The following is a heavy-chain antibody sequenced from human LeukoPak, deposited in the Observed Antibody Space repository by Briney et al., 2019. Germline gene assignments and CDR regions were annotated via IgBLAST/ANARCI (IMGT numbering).Heavy chain of an antibody. J-gene: IGHJ4*02. Sequence: SETLSLTCIVSGGSISSGSSYWGWIRQPAGKGLEWIGRIYTSGSTNYNPSLKSRVTMSVDTSKNQFSLKLSSVTAADTAVYYCARGDALTGYYTTGHIHGFDYRGQGTLVTVSS. D-gene: IGHD3-9*01. CDR3: ARGDALTGYYTTGHIHGFDY. V-gene: IGHV4-61*02. CDR2: IYTSGST. CDR1: GGSISSGSSY.